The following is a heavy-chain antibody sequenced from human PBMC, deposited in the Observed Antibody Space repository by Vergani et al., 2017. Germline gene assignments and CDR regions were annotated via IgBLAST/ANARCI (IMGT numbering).Heavy chain of an antibody. CDR3: ARDRYYYDSSGYYPDY. D-gene: IGHD3-22*01. J-gene: IGHJ4*02. CDR2: ISSSSSYI. CDR1: GFTFSSYS. Sequence: EVQLVESGGGLVKPGGSLRLSCAASGFTFSSYSMNWVRQAPGKGLEWVSSISSSSSYIYYADSVKGRFTISRDNAKNSLYLQMNSLRAEDTAVYYCARDRYYYDSSGYYPDYWGQGTLVTVSS. V-gene: IGHV3-21*01.